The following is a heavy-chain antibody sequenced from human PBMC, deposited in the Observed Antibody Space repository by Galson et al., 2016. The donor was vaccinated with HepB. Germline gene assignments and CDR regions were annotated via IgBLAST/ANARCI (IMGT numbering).Heavy chain of an antibody. Sequence: SLRLSCAASGFRFSSYAMHWVRQAPGKGLEWVATISSDGSDEYYADSVKGRFSISRDNSKDTLFLQMNSLRAEDTALYYCAKDAGSSVSYYYFDYWGQGTLVTVSS. CDR3: AKDAGSSVSYYYFDY. CDR1: GFRFSSYA. CDR2: ISSDGSDE. V-gene: IGHV3-30*18. J-gene: IGHJ4*02. D-gene: IGHD2-2*01.